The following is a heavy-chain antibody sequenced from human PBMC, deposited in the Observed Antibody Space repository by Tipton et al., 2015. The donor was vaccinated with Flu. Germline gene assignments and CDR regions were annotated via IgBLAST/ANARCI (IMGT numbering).Heavy chain of an antibody. Sequence: SLRLSCAASGFTFSNYSMNWVRQAPGKGLEWVSSISSSSSYIYYADSVKGRFTISRDNAKNSLYLQMNSLRAEDTAVYYCARDGSSTSFGAFDIWGQGTMVTVSS. CDR2: ISSSSSYI. CDR1: GFTFSNYS. J-gene: IGHJ3*02. V-gene: IGHV3-21*01. D-gene: IGHD2-2*01. CDR3: ARDGSSTSFGAFDI.